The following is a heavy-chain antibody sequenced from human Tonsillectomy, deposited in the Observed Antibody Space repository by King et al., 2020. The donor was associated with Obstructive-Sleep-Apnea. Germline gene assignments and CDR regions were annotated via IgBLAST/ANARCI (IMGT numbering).Heavy chain of an antibody. V-gene: IGHV4-59*01. J-gene: IGHJ4*02. CDR1: GGSISSYY. CDR2: IYYSGST. CDR3: AIYYLKSATFDY. Sequence: QLQESGPGLVKPSETLSLTCTVSGGSISSYYWNWIRQPPGKGLEWIGYIYYSGSTNYNPSLKSRVTISVDTSKNQFSLKLNSVTAAYTAVYFCAIYYLKSATFDYWGQGTLVTVSS. D-gene: IGHD1-26*01.